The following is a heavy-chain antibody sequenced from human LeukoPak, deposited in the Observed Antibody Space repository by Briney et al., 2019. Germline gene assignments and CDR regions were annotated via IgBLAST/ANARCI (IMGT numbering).Heavy chain of an antibody. CDR3: ARRGGYDFAFDY. J-gene: IGHJ4*02. Sequence: SETLSLTCTVSGGSISSSSYYWGWIRQPPGKGLEWIGSIYYSGSTYYNPSLKSRVTISVDTAKNQFSLKLSSVTAADTAVYYCARRGGYDFAFDYWGQGTLVTVSS. CDR1: GGSISSSSYY. D-gene: IGHD5-12*01. V-gene: IGHV4-39*07. CDR2: IYYSGST.